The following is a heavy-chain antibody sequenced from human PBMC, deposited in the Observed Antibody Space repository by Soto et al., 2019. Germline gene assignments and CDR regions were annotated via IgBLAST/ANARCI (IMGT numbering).Heavy chain of an antibody. Sequence: GGSLRLSCAASGFTFSSYWMSWVRQAPGKGLEWVANIKQDGSEKYYVDSVKGRFTISRDNAKNSLYLQMNSLRAEDTAVYSCARDRVQWELLHWFDPWGQGTLVTVSS. CDR1: GFTFSSYW. V-gene: IGHV3-7*01. CDR2: IKQDGSEK. D-gene: IGHD1-26*01. CDR3: ARDRVQWELLHWFDP. J-gene: IGHJ5*02.